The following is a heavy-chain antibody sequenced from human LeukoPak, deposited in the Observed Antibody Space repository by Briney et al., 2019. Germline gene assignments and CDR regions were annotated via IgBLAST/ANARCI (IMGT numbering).Heavy chain of an antibody. CDR2: IYYSGST. CDR3: ASLIAAVAPNWFDP. D-gene: IGHD6-13*01. CDR1: GGSISSSSYY. J-gene: IGHJ5*02. Sequence: SETLSLTCTVSGGSISSSSYYWGWIRQPPGKGLEWIGIIYYSGSTYCNLSLKSRVTISVDTSKNQFSLKLSSVTAADTAVYYCASLIAAVAPNWFDPWGQGTLVTVSS. V-gene: IGHV4-39*01.